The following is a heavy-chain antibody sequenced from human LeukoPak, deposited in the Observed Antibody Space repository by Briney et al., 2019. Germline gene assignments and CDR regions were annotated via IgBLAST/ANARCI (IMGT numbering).Heavy chain of an antibody. D-gene: IGHD4-17*01. CDR2: IYYSGST. CDR3: ARSYGDYITGAYAFDV. CDR1: GGSLSNYY. Sequence: SETLSLTCTVSGGSLSNYYWSWIRQPPEKGLEWIGYIYYSGSTNYNPSLKSRLTISVDTSKNQFSLKLSSVTAADTAVYYCARSYGDYITGAYAFDVWGQGTMVTVSS. V-gene: IGHV4-59*08. J-gene: IGHJ3*01.